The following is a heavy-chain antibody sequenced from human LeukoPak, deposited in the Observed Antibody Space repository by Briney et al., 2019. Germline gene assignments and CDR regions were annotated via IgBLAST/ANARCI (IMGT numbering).Heavy chain of an antibody. Sequence: PGGSLRLSCAASGFTLSSYSMNWVRQAPGKGLEWVSYISSSGSILYYADSVKGRFTISRDNSKNTLYLQMNSLRGEDTAVYYCAKDGDTMSGTYYYDMDVWGKGTTVTIS. CDR2: ISSSGSIL. D-gene: IGHD1-26*01. J-gene: IGHJ6*03. CDR1: GFTLSSYS. V-gene: IGHV3-48*01. CDR3: AKDGDTMSGTYYYDMDV.